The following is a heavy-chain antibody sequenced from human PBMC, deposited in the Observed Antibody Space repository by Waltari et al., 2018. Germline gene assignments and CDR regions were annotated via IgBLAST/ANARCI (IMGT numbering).Heavy chain of an antibody. V-gene: IGHV3-33*01. D-gene: IGHD2-21*02. CDR2: IWYDGSNK. Sequence: QVQLVESGGGVVQPGRSLRLSCAASGFTFSSYGMPWVRQAPGKGLEWVAGIWYDGSNKYYADSVKGRFTISRDNSKNTLYLQMNSLRAEDTAVYYCARDGGNSESFYAFDIWGQGTMVTVSS. CDR1: GFTFSSYG. CDR3: ARDGGNSESFYAFDI. J-gene: IGHJ3*02.